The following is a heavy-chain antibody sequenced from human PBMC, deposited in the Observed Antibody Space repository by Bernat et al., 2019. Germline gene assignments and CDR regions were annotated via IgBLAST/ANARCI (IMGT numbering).Heavy chain of an antibody. V-gene: IGHV4-39*01. J-gene: IGHJ4*02. Sequence: QLQLQESGPGLVKPSETLSLTCIVSGGSISSGRYNWGWIRQPPGKGLEWIASIYYRGTTYYNPSLKSRVTIHVDTSKNRFSLKLSSVTAADTAVYYCARQDGSGSFSENFFDSWGQGTLVTVSA. D-gene: IGHD3-10*01. CDR3: ARQDGSGSFSENFFDS. CDR1: GGSISSGRYN. CDR2: IYYRGTT.